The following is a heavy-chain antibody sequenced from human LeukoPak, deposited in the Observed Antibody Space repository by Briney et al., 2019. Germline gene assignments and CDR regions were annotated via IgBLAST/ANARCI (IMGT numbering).Heavy chain of an antibody. D-gene: IGHD3-10*01. CDR3: ARYYYGSGSPSNWFDP. CDR2: IFYSGST. CDR1: GGSISSYC. J-gene: IGHJ5*02. Sequence: PSETLSLTCTVSGGSISSYCWSWIRQPPGKGLEWIGYIFYSGSTNYNPSLKSRVTISVDTSKNQFSLKLSSVTAADTAVYYCARYYYGSGSPSNWFDPWGQGTLVTVSS. V-gene: IGHV4-59*12.